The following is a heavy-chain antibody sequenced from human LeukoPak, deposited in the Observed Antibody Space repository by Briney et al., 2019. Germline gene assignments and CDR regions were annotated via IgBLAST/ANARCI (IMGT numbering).Heavy chain of an antibody. V-gene: IGHV1-46*01. Sequence: ASVKVSCKASGCTFTSYYMHWVRQAPGQGLEWMGIINPSGGSTSYAQKFQGRVTMTRDTSTSTVYMELSSLRSEDTAVYYCARGGPYYYDSSGYFPGNYWGQGTLVTVSS. CDR3: ARGGPYYYDSSGYFPGNY. CDR2: INPSGGST. CDR1: GCTFTSYY. J-gene: IGHJ4*02. D-gene: IGHD3-22*01.